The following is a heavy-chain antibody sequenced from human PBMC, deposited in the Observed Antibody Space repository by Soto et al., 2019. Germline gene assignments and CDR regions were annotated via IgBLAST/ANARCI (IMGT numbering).Heavy chain of an antibody. CDR3: AHRGPLVSHFDP. V-gene: IGHV2-5*02. CDR1: GFSLSTSGVG. D-gene: IGHD2-8*01. Sequence: SGPTLVNPTQTLTLTCTLSGFSLSTSGVGVGWIRQPPGKALEWLALIYWDDDKRYSPSLKSRLTITEDTSKNQVVLTMTNMDPVDTATYYCAHRGPLVSHFDPWGQGTLVTVSS. CDR2: IYWDDDK. J-gene: IGHJ5*02.